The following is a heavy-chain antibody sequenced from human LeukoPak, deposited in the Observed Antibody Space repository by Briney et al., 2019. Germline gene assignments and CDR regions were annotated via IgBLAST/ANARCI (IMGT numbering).Heavy chain of an antibody. J-gene: IGHJ4*02. CDR1: GYRFSSYW. V-gene: IGHV5-51*01. D-gene: IGHD2-15*01. CDR3: VRALGYCCSGSCYYYDY. CDR2: IYPGDSET. Sequence: GESLKISCKGSGYRFSSYWIGWVRQMPGKGLEWMGIIYPGDSETRYSPSFQGQVTISADKSISTAYLRWSSLKASDTAMYYCVRALGYCCSGSCYYYDYWGQGTLVTVSS.